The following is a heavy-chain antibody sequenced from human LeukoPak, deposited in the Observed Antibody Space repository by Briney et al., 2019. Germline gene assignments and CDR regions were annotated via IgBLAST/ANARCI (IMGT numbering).Heavy chain of an antibody. J-gene: IGHJ4*02. D-gene: IGHD1/OR15-1a*01. CDR1: GFTVSSKY. CDR2: IYTDGST. V-gene: IGHV3-66*01. CDR3: AIGHYRNIPG. Sequence: GGSLRLSCAASGFTVSSKYMDWVRQAPGKGLEWVPVIYTDGSTYYADSVRARFSISRDDSKNTLSLQMNSLRAEDTAVYYCAIGHYRNIPGWGQGTLVTVSS.